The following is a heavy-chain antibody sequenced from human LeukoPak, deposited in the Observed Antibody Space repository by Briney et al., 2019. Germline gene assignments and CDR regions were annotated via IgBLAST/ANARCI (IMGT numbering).Heavy chain of an antibody. J-gene: IGHJ6*03. V-gene: IGHV3-30*02. D-gene: IGHD1-26*01. Sequence: GGSLRLSCEASGFTFSIFGMHWVRPAPGKGLEWVAFIWYDGNNKYYVDSVKGRFTISRDNSKNTLFLQMNSLRSEDTAVYYWAKGHSGGHLHYLMDVLAKGNTV. CDR3: AKGHSGGHLHYLMDV. CDR1: GFTFSIFG. CDR2: IWYDGNNK.